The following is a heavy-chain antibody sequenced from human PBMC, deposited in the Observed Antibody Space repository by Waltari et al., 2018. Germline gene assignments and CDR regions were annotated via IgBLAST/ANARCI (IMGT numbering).Heavy chain of an antibody. CDR3: ARDRELGY. V-gene: IGHV4-4*09. CDR2: IYNSGKT. Sequence: QVQLQESGPGLVKPSETLSLTCTVSGGSISIYYWNWIRQSPGKGLEWIGYIYNSGKTDYNPSLRIRVTISVDTSKNQFSLKLRSVTAADTAIYYCARDRELGYWGQGILVTVSS. J-gene: IGHJ4*02. D-gene: IGHD1-7*01. CDR1: GGSISIYY.